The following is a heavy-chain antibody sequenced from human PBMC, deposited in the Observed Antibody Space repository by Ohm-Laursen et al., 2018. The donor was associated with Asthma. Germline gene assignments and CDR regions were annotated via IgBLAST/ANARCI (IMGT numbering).Heavy chain of an antibody. D-gene: IGHD2/OR15-2a*01. V-gene: IGHV4-61*01. CDR2: VYNAGRT. J-gene: IGHJ3*01. CDR1: GDSVSSGTHY. CDR3: VRDLFLYDSSFPAGKTRAFDF. Sequence: GTLSLTCTVSGDSVSSGTHYWSWIRQAPGQGLEWIGCVYNAGRTNYNPSLESRVTMSLDLPKNQFSLKLTSVTAADTAVYYCVRDLFLYDSSFPAGKTRAFDFWGRGTTVTVSS.